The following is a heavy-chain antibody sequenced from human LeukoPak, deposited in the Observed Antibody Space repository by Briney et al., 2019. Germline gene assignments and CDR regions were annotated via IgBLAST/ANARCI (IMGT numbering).Heavy chain of an antibody. CDR2: MNPNSGNT. CDR1: GYTFTSYG. D-gene: IGHD3-10*01. CDR3: ARGRRTVRGPTRIEYYFDY. J-gene: IGHJ4*02. Sequence: ASVKVSCKASGYTFTSYGISWVRQATGQGLEWMGWMNPNSGNTGYAQKFQGRVTMTRNTSISTAYMELSSLRSEDTAVYYCARGRRTVRGPTRIEYYFDYWGQGTLVTVSS. V-gene: IGHV1-8*02.